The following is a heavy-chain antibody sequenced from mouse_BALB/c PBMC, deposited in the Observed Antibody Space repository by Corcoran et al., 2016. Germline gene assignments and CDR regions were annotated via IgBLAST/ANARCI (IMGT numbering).Heavy chain of an antibody. CDR1: GYTFTSYV. CDR3: AREVPGGNPFDY. J-gene: IGHJ2*01. CDR2: IYPYNDGI. Sequence: EVQLQQSGPELVKPGASVTMSCKASGYTFTSYVIHWVKQKPGQGLEWIGYIYPYNDGIKYNEKFKGKATLTSDKSSSTAYMGLNSLTSEDSAVYYCAREVPGGNPFDYWGQGTTLAVSS. D-gene: IGHD2-1*01. V-gene: IGHV1S136*01.